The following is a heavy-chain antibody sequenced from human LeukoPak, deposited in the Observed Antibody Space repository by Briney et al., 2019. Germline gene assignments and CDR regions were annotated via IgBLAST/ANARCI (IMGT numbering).Heavy chain of an antibody. D-gene: IGHD1-26*01. CDR2: INTDGSST. V-gene: IGHV3-74*01. Sequence: GGFLRLSCAASGFTFSSYWMHWVRQAPGKGLVCVSRINTDGSSTSYADSVKGRFTISRDNAKNTLYLQMNSLRAEDTAVYYCASASGNYYHTGYWGQGTLVTVSS. CDR3: ASASGNYYHTGY. J-gene: IGHJ4*02. CDR1: GFTFSSYW.